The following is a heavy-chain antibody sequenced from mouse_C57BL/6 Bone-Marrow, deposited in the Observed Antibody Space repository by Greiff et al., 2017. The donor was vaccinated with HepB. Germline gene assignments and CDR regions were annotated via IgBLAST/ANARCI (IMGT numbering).Heavy chain of an antibody. J-gene: IGHJ3*01. Sequence: EVQRVESGGGLVQPGGSMKLSCAASGFTFSDAWMDWVRQSPEKGLEWVAEIRNKANNHATYYAESVKGRFTISRDDSKSSVYLQMNSLRAEDTGIYYCTRGDGYLAWFAYWGQVTLVTVSA. CDR2: IRNKANNHAT. D-gene: IGHD2-3*01. CDR3: TRGDGYLAWFAY. CDR1: GFTFSDAW. V-gene: IGHV6-6*01.